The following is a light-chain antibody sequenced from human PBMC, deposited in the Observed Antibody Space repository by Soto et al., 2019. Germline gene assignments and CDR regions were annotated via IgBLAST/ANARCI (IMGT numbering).Light chain of an antibody. Sequence: DIQLTQSPSFLSASVGDRVTITCRASQGISSYLAWYQQKPGKAPKLLIYTASTLQSGVPSRFSGSESGTEFTLTISSLQPEDSETYYCQQLNNYPRTFGQGTKVDIK. CDR3: QQLNNYPRT. V-gene: IGKV1-9*01. CDR1: QGISSY. J-gene: IGKJ1*01. CDR2: TAS.